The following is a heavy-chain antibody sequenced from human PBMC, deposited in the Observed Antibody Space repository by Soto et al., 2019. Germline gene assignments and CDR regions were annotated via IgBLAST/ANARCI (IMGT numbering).Heavy chain of an antibody. Sequence: PGGSLRLSCAASGFTFSNYWMSWVRQAPGRGLEWVASIKQDGGEKYYMDSVKGRFTISKDNAKNSLYLQLNSLRAGDTAVYYCARDSHAHFYYWGQGTLVTVSS. CDR1: GFTFSNYW. CDR2: IKQDGGEK. CDR3: ARDSHAHFYY. J-gene: IGHJ4*02. V-gene: IGHV3-7*01.